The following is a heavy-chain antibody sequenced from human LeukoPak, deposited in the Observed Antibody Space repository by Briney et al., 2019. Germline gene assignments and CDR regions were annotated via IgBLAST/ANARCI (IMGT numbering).Heavy chain of an antibody. CDR2: IYSGGSGGRT. J-gene: IGHJ4*02. Sequence: GGSLRLSCAASEFTVSSNHMSWVRQAPGKGLEWVSVIYSGGSGGRTYYADSVKGRFTISRDNSKNTLYLQMNSLRAEDTAVYYCASPAQQWHWYYIDYWGQGTLVTVSS. V-gene: IGHV3-66*01. D-gene: IGHD6-19*01. CDR1: EFTVSSNH. CDR3: ASPAQQWHWYYIDY.